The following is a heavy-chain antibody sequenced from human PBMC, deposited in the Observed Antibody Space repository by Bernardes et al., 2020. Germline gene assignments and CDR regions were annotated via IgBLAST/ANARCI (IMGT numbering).Heavy chain of an antibody. CDR1: GFTFSSYS. Sequence: GWSLRLSCAASGFTFSSYSMNWVRQAPGKGLEWVSYISSSSSTIYYADSVKGRFTISRDNAKNSLYLQMNSLRDEDTAVYYCARSSIAAANIYYYYYGMDVWGQGTTVTVSS. V-gene: IGHV3-48*02. CDR2: ISSSSSTI. J-gene: IGHJ6*02. D-gene: IGHD6-13*01. CDR3: ARSSIAAANIYYYYYGMDV.